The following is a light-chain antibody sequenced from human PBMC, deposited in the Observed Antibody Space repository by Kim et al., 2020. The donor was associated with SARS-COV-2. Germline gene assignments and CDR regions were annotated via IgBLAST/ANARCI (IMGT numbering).Light chain of an antibody. Sequence: DIVMTQSPDTLAVSLGERATINCKSSQSVLYSSSNRNYLAWYQQKVGQPPKLLLRYTSAREFGVPDRFSGSGSGTDFTLTISNLQAEDVAVYYCQQYYIIPYTFGQGTKLEI. CDR3: QQYYIIPYT. CDR2: YTS. CDR1: QSVLYSSSNRNY. V-gene: IGKV4-1*01. J-gene: IGKJ2*01.